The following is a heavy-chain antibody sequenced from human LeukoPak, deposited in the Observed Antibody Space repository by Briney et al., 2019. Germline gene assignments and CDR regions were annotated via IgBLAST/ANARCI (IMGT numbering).Heavy chain of an antibody. CDR2: VNPHSGTT. CDR1: GYPFIDYY. D-gene: IGHD4/OR15-4a*01. V-gene: IGHV1-2*02. CDR3: ARIGGYHDSGVYDSHAFDK. J-gene: IGHJ3*02. Sequence: ASVKVSCKTSGYPFIDYYLHWLRQAPGQRLEWMGWVNPHSGTTTYAQHFQGRVTMTRDTSTNTVHMALTSLRPDDTALYFCARIGGYHDSGVYDSHAFDKWGQGTMVIVSS.